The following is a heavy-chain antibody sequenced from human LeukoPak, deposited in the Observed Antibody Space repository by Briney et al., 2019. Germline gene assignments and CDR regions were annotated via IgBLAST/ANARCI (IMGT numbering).Heavy chain of an antibody. CDR3: ARGYCSSTSCYEFGY. V-gene: IGHV1-18*01. J-gene: IGHJ4*02. Sequence: GASVKVSCKASGYTFTSYGISWVRQAPGQGLEWMGWISAYNGDTNYAQKLQGRVTMATDTSTSTAYMELRSLRSEDTAVYYCARGYCSSTSCYEFGYWGQGTLVTVSS. CDR1: GYTFTSYG. D-gene: IGHD2-2*01. CDR2: ISAYNGDT.